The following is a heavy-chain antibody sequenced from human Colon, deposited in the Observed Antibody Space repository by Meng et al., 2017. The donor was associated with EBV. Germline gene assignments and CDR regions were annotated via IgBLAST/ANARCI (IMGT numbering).Heavy chain of an antibody. V-gene: IGHV4-39*01. D-gene: IGHD4-17*01. CDR2: VRYSGTA. Sequence: QLQLQESGPGLVQPSETLFLTCTVSGGSLHISDYFWDWIRQPPGKWLEWIGSVRYSGTAYYNPSLTSRVTISVDTSKNQFSLNLSSLTAADTAVYYCARHVYGDSYGFWGQGTLVTVSS. CDR1: GGSLHISDYF. CDR3: ARHVYGDSYGF. J-gene: IGHJ4*02.